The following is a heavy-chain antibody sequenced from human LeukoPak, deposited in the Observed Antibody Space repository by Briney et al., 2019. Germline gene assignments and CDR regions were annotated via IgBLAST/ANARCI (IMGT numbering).Heavy chain of an antibody. V-gene: IGHV4-59*01. CDR2: VYYSGST. D-gene: IGHD1-26*01. Sequence: PSETLSLTCTVSGGSISSYYWSWIRQPPGKGLEWIGYVYYSGSTNYNPSLKSRVTISVDTSKNQFSLKLSSVTAADTAVYYCARGVGPTRWGGIQNWFDPWGQGTLVTVSS. J-gene: IGHJ5*02. CDR3: ARGVGPTRWGGIQNWFDP. CDR1: GGSISSYY.